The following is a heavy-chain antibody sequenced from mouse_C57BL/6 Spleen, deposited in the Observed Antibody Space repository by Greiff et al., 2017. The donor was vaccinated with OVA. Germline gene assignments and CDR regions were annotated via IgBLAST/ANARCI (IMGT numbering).Heavy chain of an antibody. D-gene: IGHD2-4*01. V-gene: IGHV1-55*01. CDR1: GYTFTSYW. J-gene: IGHJ2*01. CDR3: ARSGDYDDGPFDY. CDR2: IYPGSGST. Sequence: QVQLQQPGAELVKPGASVKMSCKASGYTFTSYWITWVKQRPGQGLEWIGDIYPGSGSTNYNEKFKSKATLTVDTSSSTAYMQLSSLTSEDSAVYYCARSGDYDDGPFDYWGQGTTLTVSS.